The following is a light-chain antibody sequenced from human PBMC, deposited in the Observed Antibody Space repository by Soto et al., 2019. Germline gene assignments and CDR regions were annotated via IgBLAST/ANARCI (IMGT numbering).Light chain of an antibody. V-gene: IGLV2-14*01. J-gene: IGLJ1*01. CDR3: SSYTSSSTLYV. CDR1: SSDVGGYNY. CDR2: DVS. Sequence: LTQPASVSGSPGRSITISCTGTSSDVGGYNYVSWYQQHPGKAPKLMIYDVSNRPSGVSNRFSGSKSGNTASLTISGLQVEDEADYYCSSYTSSSTLYVFGTGTKVTVL.